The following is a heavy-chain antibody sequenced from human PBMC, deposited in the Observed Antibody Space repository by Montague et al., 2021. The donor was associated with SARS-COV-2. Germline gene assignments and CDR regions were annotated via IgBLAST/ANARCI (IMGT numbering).Heavy chain of an antibody. CDR2: IYTSGST. J-gene: IGHJ4*02. CDR1: GGSISSGSYY. Sequence: TLSLTCTVSGGSISSGSYYWSWIRQPAGKGLEWIGRIYTSGSTNYYPSLKSRVTISVDTSKNQLSLKLSSVTVADTAVYYCARPPGAPYDILTGTYRPVDDYWGQGTLVTVSS. CDR3: ARPPGAPYDILTGTYRPVDDY. V-gene: IGHV4-61*02. D-gene: IGHD3-9*01.